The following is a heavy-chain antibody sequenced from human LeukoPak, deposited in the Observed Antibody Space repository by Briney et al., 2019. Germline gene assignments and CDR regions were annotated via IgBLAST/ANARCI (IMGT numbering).Heavy chain of an antibody. D-gene: IGHD5-24*01. CDR3: AKDMGPDGYNEFDAFDI. J-gene: IGHJ3*02. CDR2: ISPSGGTTV. Sequence: PGGSLRLSCAATGFSFSDYHLSWIRQAPGEGLEWLSYISPSGGTTVYYADSVKGRFTISRDNAKNSLYLQMNSLRAEDTALYYCAKDMGPDGYNEFDAFDIWGQGTMVTVSS. CDR1: GFSFSDYH. V-gene: IGHV3-11*01.